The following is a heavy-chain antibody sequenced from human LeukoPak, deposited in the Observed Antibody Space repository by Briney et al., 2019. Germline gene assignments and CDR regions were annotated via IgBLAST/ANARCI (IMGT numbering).Heavy chain of an antibody. D-gene: IGHD4-17*01. CDR2: ISSTSNYI. Sequence: GRSLRLSCAASGFTFSSYSMNWVRQAPGKGLEWVSSISSTSNYIYYADSVEGRFTISRDNAKTSLYLQMNSLRAEDTAVYYCAKDSYADHALGLNWFDPRGQGTLVTVSS. J-gene: IGHJ5*02. CDR1: GFTFSSYS. V-gene: IGHV3-21*01. CDR3: AKDSYADHALGLNWFDP.